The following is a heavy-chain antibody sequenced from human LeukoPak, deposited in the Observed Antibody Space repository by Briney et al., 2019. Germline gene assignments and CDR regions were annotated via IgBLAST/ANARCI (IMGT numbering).Heavy chain of an antibody. J-gene: IGHJ3*02. CDR1: GFTFSDYY. D-gene: IGHD6-19*01. CDR3: ARRIYSSGWDDAFDI. Sequence: GRSLRLSCAASGFTFSDYYMSWIRQAPGKGLEWVSYISSSGSTIYYADSVKGRFTISRDNAKNSLYLQMNSLRAEDTAVYYCARRIYSSGWDDAFDIWGQGTMVTVSS. V-gene: IGHV3-11*01. CDR2: ISSSGSTI.